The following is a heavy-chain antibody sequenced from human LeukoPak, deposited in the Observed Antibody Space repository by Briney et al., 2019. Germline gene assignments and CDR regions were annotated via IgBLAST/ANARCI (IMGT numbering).Heavy chain of an antibody. CDR1: GYTFTSYY. Sequence: GASVKVSCKASGYTFTSYYLHWVRQAPGQGLEWMGIINPSGGSTTYSQKFQGRVTMTRDTSTSTVYMELSSLRSKDTALYYCARGGYYDSSGPTWDWFDPWGQGTLVTVSS. CDR3: ARGGYYDSSGPTWDWFDP. V-gene: IGHV1-46*01. D-gene: IGHD3-22*01. CDR2: INPSGGST. J-gene: IGHJ5*02.